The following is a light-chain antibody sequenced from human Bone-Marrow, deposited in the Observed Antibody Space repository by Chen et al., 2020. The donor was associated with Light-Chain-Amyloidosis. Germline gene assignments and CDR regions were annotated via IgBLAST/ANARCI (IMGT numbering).Light chain of an antibody. J-gene: IGLJ3*02. CDR1: SGSIATNY. V-gene: IGLV6-57*01. CDR2: EDN. CDR3: QSYQGSSQGV. Sequence: NFMLTQPYSVSESPGKTVIISCTRSSGSIATNYVQWYQQRPGSSPTTVIYEDNKRPSGVPDRFSGSIDRSSNSASLTISGLKTEDEADYYCQSYQGSSQGVFGGGTKLTVL.